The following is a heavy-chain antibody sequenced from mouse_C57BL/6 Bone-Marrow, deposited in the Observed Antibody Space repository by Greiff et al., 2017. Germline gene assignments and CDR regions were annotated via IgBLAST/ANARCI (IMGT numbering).Heavy chain of an antibody. D-gene: IGHD2-3*01. CDR1: GYTFTSYW. CDR3: ARLGVEWLLRLAMDY. Sequence: VQLQQPGAELVMPGASVKLSCKASGYTFTSYWMHWVKQRPGQGLEWIGEIDPSDSYTNYNQKFKGKSTLTVDRSSSTAYMQLGSLTSEDSAVSYCARLGVEWLLRLAMDYWGQGTSVTVSS. CDR2: IDPSDSYT. J-gene: IGHJ4*01. V-gene: IGHV1-69*01.